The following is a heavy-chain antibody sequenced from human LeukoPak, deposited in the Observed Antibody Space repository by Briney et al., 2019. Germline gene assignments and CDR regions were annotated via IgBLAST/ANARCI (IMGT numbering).Heavy chain of an antibody. Sequence: SGVSLTVSCAASVFTFNSYGVSWLPQAPGKGLECVSAIGGRGGRTYYADSVKGRFTISRDNSKNTFYLQMTSLRVEDTAIYYCAKEPAGPEYSSTWKFGYNWFDPWGQGTLLTVSS. CDR3: AKEPAGPEYSSTWKFGYNWFDP. J-gene: IGHJ5*02. CDR2: IGGRGGRT. V-gene: IGHV3-23*01. CDR1: VFTFNSYG. D-gene: IGHD2/OR15-2a*01.